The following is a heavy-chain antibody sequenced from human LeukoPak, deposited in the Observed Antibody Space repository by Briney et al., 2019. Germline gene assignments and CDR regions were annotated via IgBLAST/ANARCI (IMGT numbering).Heavy chain of an antibody. Sequence: GGSLRLSCAASGFTLSSYPMHWVRQAPGKGLEWLAVIAYDGSITLYTDSVKGRFTISRDSSKNTLYLQMNSLRTEDTAVYYCAREAIGYSSSWSGYAFDIWGQGTMVTVSS. CDR1: GFTLSSYP. J-gene: IGHJ3*02. D-gene: IGHD6-13*01. CDR3: AREAIGYSSSWSGYAFDI. V-gene: IGHV3-30-3*01. CDR2: IAYDGSIT.